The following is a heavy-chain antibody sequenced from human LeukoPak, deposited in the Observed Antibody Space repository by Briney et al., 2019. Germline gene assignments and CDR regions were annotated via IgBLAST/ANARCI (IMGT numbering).Heavy chain of an antibody. CDR2: IDTNTGNP. D-gene: IGHD3-22*01. CDR1: GYTFTNYT. J-gene: IGHJ4*02. V-gene: IGHV7-4-1*02. Sequence: ASVKVSCKASGYTFTNYTLNWVRQAPGQGLEWMGWIDTNTGNPTYTQGFIGRFVFSLDTSVTTGYLQISSLKAEDTAVYYCARGYDTTGYFSYWGQGTLVTVSS. CDR3: ARGYDTTGYFSY.